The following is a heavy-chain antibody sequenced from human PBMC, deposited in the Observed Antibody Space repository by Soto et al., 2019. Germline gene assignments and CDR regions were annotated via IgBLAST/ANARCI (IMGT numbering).Heavy chain of an antibody. CDR2: ISYDGSNK. CDR1: GFTFSSYA. CDR3: ARDGVPYSSGWYSAYGGAEYFQH. J-gene: IGHJ1*01. Sequence: QVQLVESGGGVVQPGRSLRLSCAASGFTFSSYAMHWVRQAPGKGLEWVAVISYDGSNKYYADSVKGRFTISRDNSKNRLYLQMNSLRAEDTAVYYCARDGVPYSSGWYSAYGGAEYFQHWGQGTLVTVSS. D-gene: IGHD6-19*01. V-gene: IGHV3-30-3*01.